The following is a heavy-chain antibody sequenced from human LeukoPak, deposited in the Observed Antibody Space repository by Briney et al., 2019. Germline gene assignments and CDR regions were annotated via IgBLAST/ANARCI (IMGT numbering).Heavy chain of an antibody. D-gene: IGHD2-15*01. CDR2: ISDSGST. J-gene: IGHJ5*02. CDR3: ARRRVGDLTVGSDTWFDP. CDR1: GGSITNYN. Sequence: SKTLSLTCTVSGGSITNYNWNWIRQPPGKGLEWTGYISDSGSTNYNPSLQSRVTISVDTSKNQFSLKLSSMTASDTAVYYCARRRVGDLTVGSDTWFDPWGQGALVTVSS. V-gene: IGHV4-59*08.